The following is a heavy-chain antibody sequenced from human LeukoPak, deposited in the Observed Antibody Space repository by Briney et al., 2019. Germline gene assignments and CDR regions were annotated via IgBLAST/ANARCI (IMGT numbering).Heavy chain of an antibody. D-gene: IGHD6-6*01. CDR1: GFIFSNSG. J-gene: IGHJ4*02. V-gene: IGHV3-33*03. Sequence: GGSLRLSCAASGFIFSNSGMHWVRQAPGKGLEWVTVIYTDGSTKYYADSVKGRFTISRDNSQNTLYLQMNSLRAEDTAVYYCAKEEAARPLGYWGQGTLVTVSS. CDR3: AKEEAARPLGY. CDR2: IYTDGSTK.